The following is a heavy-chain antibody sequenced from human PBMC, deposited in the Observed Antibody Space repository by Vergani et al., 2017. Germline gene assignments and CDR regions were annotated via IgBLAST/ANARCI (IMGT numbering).Heavy chain of an antibody. CDR1: GYTFTSYG. J-gene: IGHJ5*02. CDR2: IIPILGTA. CDR3: ARDYDFWSGLRFRGFDP. Sequence: QVQLVQSGAEVKKPGASVKVSCKASGYTFTSYGISWVRQAPGQGLEWMGRIIPILGTANYAQKFQGRVTITADESTSTAYMELSSLRSEDTAVYYCARDYDFWSGLRFRGFDPWGQGTLVTVSS. V-gene: IGHV1-69*11. D-gene: IGHD3-3*01.